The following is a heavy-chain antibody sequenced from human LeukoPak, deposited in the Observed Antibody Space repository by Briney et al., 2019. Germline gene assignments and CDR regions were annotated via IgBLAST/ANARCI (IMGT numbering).Heavy chain of an antibody. V-gene: IGHV4-34*01. CDR3: ARGLGGSGKQGIMDY. J-gene: IGHJ4*02. CDR2: MNHSGST. CDR1: GGSFSGYY. D-gene: IGHD3-10*01. Sequence: SETLSLTCAVYGGSFSGYYWSWIRQPPGKGLEWIGEMNHSGSTNYNPSLKSRVIISVDTSKNQFSLKLSSVTAADTAVFYCARGLGGSGKQGIMDYWGQGTLVTVSS.